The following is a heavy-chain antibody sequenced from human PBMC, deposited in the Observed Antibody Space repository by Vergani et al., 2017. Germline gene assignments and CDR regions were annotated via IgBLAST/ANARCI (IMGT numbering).Heavy chain of an antibody. Sequence: QVQLVQSGAEVKKPGSSVKVSCKASGGTFSSYTISWVRQAPGQGLEWMGRIIPNLGIANYAQKFQGRVTITADKSTSTAYMELSSLRSEDTAVFYCARGIVTGYYKSAHAAYWDQGPLVTASS. CDR2: IIPNLGIA. D-gene: IGHD3-9*01. V-gene: IGHV1-69*02. CDR3: ARGIVTGYYKSAHAAY. CDR1: GGTFSSYT. J-gene: IGHJ4*02.